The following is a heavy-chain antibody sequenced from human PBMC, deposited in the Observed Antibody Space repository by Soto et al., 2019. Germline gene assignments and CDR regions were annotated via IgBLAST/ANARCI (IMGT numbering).Heavy chain of an antibody. Sequence: CGPTLVNPTQTLTLTCTFSGFSLTTSGEAVGWIRQPPGKALEWLALIYWDDDKRSSPSLKSRLTITKDTSKNQVVLTMTNMDPVDTATYYCAHIPGSGQLLYSYYYYMDVWGKGTTVTVSS. V-gene: IGHV2-5*02. CDR3: AHIPGSGQLLYSYYYYMDV. CDR1: GFSLTTSGEA. J-gene: IGHJ6*03. CDR2: IYWDDDK. D-gene: IGHD3-10*01.